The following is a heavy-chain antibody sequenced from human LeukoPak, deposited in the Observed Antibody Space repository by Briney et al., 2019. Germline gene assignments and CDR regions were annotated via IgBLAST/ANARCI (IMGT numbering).Heavy chain of an antibody. CDR1: GLTLSNYW. J-gene: IGHJ5*02. Sequence: GGSLRLSCAASGLTLSNYWMHWVRQAPGKGLVWVSRMNNDGSGTTYADSVRGRFTISRDNAKNTLYLQMNSLRAEDTAVYYCARDLYCSSTSCPNWFDPWGQGTLVTVSS. V-gene: IGHV3-74*01. CDR3: ARDLYCSSTSCPNWFDP. CDR2: MNNDGSGT. D-gene: IGHD2-2*01.